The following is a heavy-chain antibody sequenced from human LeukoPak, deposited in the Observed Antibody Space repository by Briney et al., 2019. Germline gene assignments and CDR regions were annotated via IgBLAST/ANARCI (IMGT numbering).Heavy chain of an antibody. Sequence: GGSLRLSCTASGFTFGDYALTWVRQAPGKGLEWVGFIRSKAYGGTTEYAASVKGRFTISRDDSKSIAYLQMNSLKTEDTAVYYCTRETTPYYWGQGTLVTVSS. V-gene: IGHV3-49*04. CDR1: GFTFGDYA. D-gene: IGHD4-17*01. J-gene: IGHJ4*02. CDR3: TRETTPYY. CDR2: IRSKAYGGTT.